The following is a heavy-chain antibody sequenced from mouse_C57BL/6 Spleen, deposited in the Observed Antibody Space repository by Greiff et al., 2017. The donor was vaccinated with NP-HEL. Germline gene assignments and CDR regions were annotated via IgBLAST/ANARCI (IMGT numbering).Heavy chain of an antibody. D-gene: IGHD1-1*01. CDR2: ILPGRGST. V-gene: IGHV1-9*01. CDR3: ARGYYGSPYYFDY. J-gene: IGHJ2*01. CDR1: GYTFTGYW. Sequence: QVQLQQSGAELMKPGASVKLSCKATGYTFTGYWIEWVKQRPGHGLEWIGEILPGRGSTNYNEKFKGKATFTADTSPNTATLQLISLTTEASAIYYCARGYYGSPYYFDYWGQGTTLTVSS.